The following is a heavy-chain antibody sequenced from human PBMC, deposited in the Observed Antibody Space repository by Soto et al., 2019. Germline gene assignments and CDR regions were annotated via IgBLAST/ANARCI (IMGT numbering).Heavy chain of an antibody. CDR3: ARGPYYYYGLDV. V-gene: IGHV4-59*01. CDR1: GGSITSNY. Sequence: PSETLSLTCIVAGGSITSNYWSWIRQPPGKGLEWIGYIYYSGNTNYNPSLKSRVIISIDTSKNHFFLKLSSVTAADTAVYYCARGPYYYYGLDVWGQGTTVTVSS. CDR2: IYYSGNT. J-gene: IGHJ6*02.